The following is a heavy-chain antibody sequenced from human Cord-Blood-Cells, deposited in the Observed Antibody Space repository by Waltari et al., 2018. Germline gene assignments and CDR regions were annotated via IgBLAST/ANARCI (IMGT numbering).Heavy chain of an antibody. CDR1: GGTFSSYA. CDR3: ARALSGLVVYAIGY. Sequence: QVQLVQSGAEVKKPGSSVKVSCKASGGTFSSYAISWVRQAPGQGLEGMGGIIPIFGTANYAQKFQGRVTITADESTSTAYMELSSLRSEDTAVYYCARALSGLVVYAIGYWGQGTLVTVSS. J-gene: IGHJ4*02. D-gene: IGHD2-8*02. V-gene: IGHV1-69*01. CDR2: IIPIFGTA.